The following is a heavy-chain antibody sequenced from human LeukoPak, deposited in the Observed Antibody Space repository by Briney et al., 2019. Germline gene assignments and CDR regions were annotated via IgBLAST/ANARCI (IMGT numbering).Heavy chain of an antibody. CDR1: GFTVRTDY. CDR3: TRSVSGSYPIVH. J-gene: IGHJ4*02. CDR2: IYSDGST. D-gene: IGHD1-26*01. Sequence: GGSLRLSCAASGFTVRTDYMTWVRQAPGKGLEGVSIIYSDGSTYYADSVRGRFSISRDNSKNTVYLQMNSLRAEDTAVYYCTRSVSGSYPIVHWGQGTLVTVSS. V-gene: IGHV3-53*01.